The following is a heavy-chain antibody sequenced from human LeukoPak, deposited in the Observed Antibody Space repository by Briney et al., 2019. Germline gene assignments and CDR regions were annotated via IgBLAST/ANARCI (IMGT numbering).Heavy chain of an antibody. CDR3: ARHARIDSGYANSNFDY. CDR2: IYTSMYT. V-gene: IGHV4-4*09. J-gene: IGHJ4*02. Sequence: SETLSLTCTVSGDSISSYYWSWIWQPPGKGLEWIGYIYTSMYTNYNPSLTSRVTMSVDTSKNQFSLTLSSVAAADTAVYYCARHARIDSGYANSNFDYWGQGALVTVSS. CDR1: GDSISSYY. D-gene: IGHD5-12*01.